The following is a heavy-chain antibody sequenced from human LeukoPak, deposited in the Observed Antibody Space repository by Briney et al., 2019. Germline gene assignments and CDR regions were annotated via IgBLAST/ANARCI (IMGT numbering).Heavy chain of an antibody. V-gene: IGHV4-34*01. Sequence: SETLSLTCAVYGGSFSGYYWSWIRQPPGKGLEWVGEINHSGSTNYNQSFKSRVTISVDTSKNTSYLKLSCVTAEDTAVYYCAEQWLGNNDAFDIWGQGTMVTVSS. D-gene: IGHD6-19*01. CDR3: AEQWLGNNDAFDI. CDR1: GGSFSGYY. CDR2: INHSGST. J-gene: IGHJ3*02.